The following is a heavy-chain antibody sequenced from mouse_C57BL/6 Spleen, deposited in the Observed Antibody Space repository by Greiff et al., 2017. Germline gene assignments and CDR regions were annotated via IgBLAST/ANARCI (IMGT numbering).Heavy chain of an antibody. CDR1: GYTFTGYW. J-gene: IGHJ2*01. CDR3: ARPSPYYYGSSYYFDY. V-gene: IGHV1-9*01. CDR2: ILPGSGST. D-gene: IGHD1-1*01. Sequence: VQLKQSGAELMKPGASVKLSCKATGYTFTGYWIEWVKQRPGHGLEWIGEILPGSGSTNYNEKFKGKATFTADTSSNTAYMQLSSLTTEDSAIYYCARPSPYYYGSSYYFDYWGQGTTLTVSS.